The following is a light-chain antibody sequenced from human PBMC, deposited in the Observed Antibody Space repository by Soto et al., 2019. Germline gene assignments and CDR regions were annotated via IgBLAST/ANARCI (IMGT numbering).Light chain of an antibody. CDR1: QDINDY. CDR2: AAS. V-gene: IGKV1-27*01. CDR3: QKYNSAPRT. Sequence: EIQMTQSPSSLSASLGDRVTITCQASQDINDYSNWYQQKPGKVPKLLIYAASTLQSGVPSRFSGSGSGTDFTLTISSLQPEDVATYYCQKYNSAPRTFGQGTKVEIK. J-gene: IGKJ1*01.